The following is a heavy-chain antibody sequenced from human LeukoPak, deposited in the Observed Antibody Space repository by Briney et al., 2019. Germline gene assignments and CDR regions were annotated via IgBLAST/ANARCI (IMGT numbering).Heavy chain of an antibody. J-gene: IGHJ6*02. D-gene: IGHD3-10*01. Sequence: GRSLRLSCTASGFTFGLYAMSWVRQAPGKGLEWVSSISSSSSYIYYADSVKGRFTISRDNAKNSLYVKMNSLIAEDTAVYYCARGSYYYGSGSYYWHYGMDVWGQGTTVTVSS. CDR2: ISSSSSYI. CDR1: GFTFGLYA. CDR3: ARGSYYYGSGSYYWHYGMDV. V-gene: IGHV3-21*01.